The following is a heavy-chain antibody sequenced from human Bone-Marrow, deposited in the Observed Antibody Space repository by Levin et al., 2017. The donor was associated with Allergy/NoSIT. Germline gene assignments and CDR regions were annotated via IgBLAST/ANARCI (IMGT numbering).Heavy chain of an antibody. Sequence: GGSLRLSCRASGFTFHTSAMTWVRQAPGKGLAWVSAIGGSGDITSYAGSVKGRFTVSRDNSKNILFLQMDNLRVEDTAVFYCVKGSSGWFQEEDSWGQGTLLTVSS. CDR3: VKGSSGWFQEEDS. D-gene: IGHD6-19*01. J-gene: IGHJ4*02. CDR1: GFTFHTSA. CDR2: IGGSGDIT. V-gene: IGHV3-23*01.